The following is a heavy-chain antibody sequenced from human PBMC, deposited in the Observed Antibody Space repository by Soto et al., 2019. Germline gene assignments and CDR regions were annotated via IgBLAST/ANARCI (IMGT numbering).Heavy chain of an antibody. CDR3: ASTGNYYDSSGFDY. CDR1: GGSISSSSYY. D-gene: IGHD3-22*01. V-gene: IGHV4-39*01. CDR2: IYYSGST. J-gene: IGHJ4*02. Sequence: SETLSLTCTVSGGSISSSSYYWGWIRQPPGKGLEWIGSIYYSGSTYYNPSLKSRVTISVDTSKNQFSLKLSSVTAADTAVYYCASTGNYYDSSGFDYWGQGTLVTVS.